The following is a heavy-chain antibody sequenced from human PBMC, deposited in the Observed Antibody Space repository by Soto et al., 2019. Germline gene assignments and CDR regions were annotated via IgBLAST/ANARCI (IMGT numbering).Heavy chain of an antibody. D-gene: IGHD3-16*01. CDR3: ARDIGFDYVN. J-gene: IGHJ4*02. CDR1: GFNVMSYW. CDR2: IKDDGSEI. Sequence: GSLRLSCAVSGFNVMSYWMSWVRQAPGKGLEWVASIKDDGSEIYYLQSVRGRFSISRDSAGNALHLTMNYLSAEDTGVYFCARDIGFDYVNWGQGTLVTVSS. V-gene: IGHV3-7*01.